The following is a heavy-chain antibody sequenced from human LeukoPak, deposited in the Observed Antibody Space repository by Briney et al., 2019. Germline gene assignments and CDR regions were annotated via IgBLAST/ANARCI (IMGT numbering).Heavy chain of an antibody. V-gene: IGHV4-59*05. D-gene: IGHD5-24*01. CDR3: RGEDGYKFDY. Sequence: SETLSLTCTVSGGSISSYYWSWIRQPPGKGLEGIGSIYYSGSTYYNPSLKSRVTISVDTSKNQFSLKLSSVTAADTAVYYCRGEDGYKFDYWGQGTLVTVSS. CDR2: IYYSGST. CDR1: GGSISSYY. J-gene: IGHJ4*02.